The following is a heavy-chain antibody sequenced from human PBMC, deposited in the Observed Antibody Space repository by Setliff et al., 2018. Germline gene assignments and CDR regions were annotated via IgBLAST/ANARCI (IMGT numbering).Heavy chain of an antibody. CDR3: STLVRFCTTSTCQGASASEH. D-gene: IGHD2-8*01. CDR1: GYIFAGYY. V-gene: IGHV1-18*04. CDR2: IFPKTGNT. Sequence: ASVKVSCKASGYIFAGYYMHWVRQAPGQGLEWMGWIFPKTGNTNYAYKVQGRVTMTTDTSTATAYMELRSLTSDDTAVYYCSTLVRFCTTSTCQGASASEHWGQGTLVTVSS. J-gene: IGHJ4*02.